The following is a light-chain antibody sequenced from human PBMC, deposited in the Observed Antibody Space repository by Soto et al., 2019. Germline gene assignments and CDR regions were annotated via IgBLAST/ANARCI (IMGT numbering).Light chain of an antibody. CDR1: QCVSSN. CDR2: GAS. Sequence: EIVMTQSPATLSVSPGERATLSCRASQCVSSNLAWYQQKPGQAPRLLIYGASTRATGIPARFNGSGSGTEFTLTISSLQSEDFAVYYCQQYNNWPPWTFGQGTKVEIK. CDR3: QQYNNWPPWT. V-gene: IGKV3-15*01. J-gene: IGKJ1*01.